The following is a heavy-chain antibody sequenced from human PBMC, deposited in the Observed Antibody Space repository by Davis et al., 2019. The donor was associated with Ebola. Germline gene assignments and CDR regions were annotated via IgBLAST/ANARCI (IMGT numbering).Heavy chain of an antibody. V-gene: IGHV1-18*01. CDR1: GYTFTSYG. CDR2: ISAYNGNT. D-gene: IGHD1-26*01. CDR3: ATHKAARTREWEDYLDY. Sequence: AASVKVSCKASGYTFTSYGISWVRQAPGQGLEWMGWISAYNGNTNYAQKLQGRVTMTTDTSTSTAYMELRSLRSEDTAVYYCATHKAARTREWEDYLDYWGQGTLVTVSS. J-gene: IGHJ4*02.